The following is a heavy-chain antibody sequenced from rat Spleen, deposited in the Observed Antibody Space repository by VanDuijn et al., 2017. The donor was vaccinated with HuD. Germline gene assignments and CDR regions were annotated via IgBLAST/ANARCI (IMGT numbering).Heavy chain of an antibody. V-gene: IGHV5-22*01. J-gene: IGHJ2*01. CDR2: ISYEGRNT. CDR3: ARSNWDFDY. Sequence: EVQLVESGGGLVQPGRSLKLSCAASGFTFSDYYMAWVRQAPKKGLEWVASISYEGRNTYYGDSVKGRFTISRDNAKGTLYLQMNSLRSEDTATYYCARSNWDFDYRGHGVMVTVSS. CDR1: GFTFSDYY. D-gene: IGHD5-1*01.